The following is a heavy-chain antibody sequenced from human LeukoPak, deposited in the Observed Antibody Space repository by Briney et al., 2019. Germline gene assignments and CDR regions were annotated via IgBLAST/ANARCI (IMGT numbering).Heavy chain of an antibody. CDR3: ARGPGSSGGAYVGDY. D-gene: IGHD3-22*01. CDR1: GFTFSNHW. V-gene: IGHV3-74*01. J-gene: IGHJ4*01. CDR2: SDGGGSST. Sequence: GGSLRLSCAASGFTFSNHWMHWVRHVPGKGLVWVSRSDGGGSSTSYADAVKGRFSISRDNAKSTLYLQMNSLRADDTAVYYCARGPGSSGGAYVGDYWGHGTLVTVSS.